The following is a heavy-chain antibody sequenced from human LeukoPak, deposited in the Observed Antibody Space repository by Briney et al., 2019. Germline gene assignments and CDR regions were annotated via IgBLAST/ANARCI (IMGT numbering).Heavy chain of an antibody. V-gene: IGHV4-4*07. CDR3: VYGDYGVFDY. Sequence: SETLSLTCTVSGGSISSYYWSWIRQPAGKGLEWIGRIHTSGSTNYNPSLKSRVTISVDKSKNQFSLKLSSVTAADTAVYYCVYGDYGVFDYWGQGTLVTVSS. J-gene: IGHJ4*02. D-gene: IGHD4-17*01. CDR1: GGSISSYY. CDR2: IHTSGST.